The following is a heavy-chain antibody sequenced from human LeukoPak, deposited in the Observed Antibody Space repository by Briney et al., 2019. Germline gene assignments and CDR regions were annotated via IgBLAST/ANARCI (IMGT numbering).Heavy chain of an antibody. Sequence: GGSLRLSCAASGFTFDDYAMHWVRQAPGKGLKWVSLISWDGGSTYYADSVKGRFTTSRDNSKNSLYLQMNSLRAEDTALYYCARGYGYYYYMDVWGKGTTVTVSS. CDR1: GFTFDDYA. D-gene: IGHD5-18*01. CDR3: ARGYGYYYYMDV. J-gene: IGHJ6*03. CDR2: ISWDGGST. V-gene: IGHV3-43D*03.